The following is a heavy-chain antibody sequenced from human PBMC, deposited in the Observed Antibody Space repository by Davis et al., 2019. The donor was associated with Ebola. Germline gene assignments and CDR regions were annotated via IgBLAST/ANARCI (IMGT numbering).Heavy chain of an antibody. CDR2: INHRRRT. CDR1: GGFFSDYY. Sequence: PSETLSLTCAVYGGFFSDYYWALIRQPPGKGLEWIGEINHRRRTYLNPSLKSRVTLSIDTSRNQFSLKLTSVTAADTAVYYCASPHQIRGKDYFDRWGQGTLVTVSS. D-gene: IGHD2-2*01. CDR3: ASPHQIRGKDYFDR. J-gene: IGHJ4*01. V-gene: IGHV4-34*01.